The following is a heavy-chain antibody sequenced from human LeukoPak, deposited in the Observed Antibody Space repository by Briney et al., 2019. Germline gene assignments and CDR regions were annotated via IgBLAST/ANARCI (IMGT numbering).Heavy chain of an antibody. J-gene: IGHJ6*03. CDR3: AREGTATYYDFWSGYFYYYYYMDV. CDR1: GYTFTSYG. Sequence: ASVKVSCKASGYTFTSYGISWVRQAPGQGLEWMVWISAYNGNTNYAQKLQGRVTMTTDTSTSTAYMELRSLRSDDTAVYYCAREGTATYYDFWSGYFYYYYYMDVWGKGTTVTVSS. V-gene: IGHV1-18*01. D-gene: IGHD3-3*01. CDR2: ISAYNGNT.